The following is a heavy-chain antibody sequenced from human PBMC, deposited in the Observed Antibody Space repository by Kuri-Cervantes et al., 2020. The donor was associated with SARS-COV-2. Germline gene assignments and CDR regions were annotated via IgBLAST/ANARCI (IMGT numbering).Heavy chain of an antibody. CDR3: ARDGVSGYDHFDY. Sequence: ASVKVSCKASGYTFTSYGISWVRQAPGQGLEWMGWMNPNSGNTGYAQKFQGRVTMTRNTSISTAYMELSSLRSEDTAVYYCARDGVSGYDHFDYWGQGTLVTVSS. J-gene: IGHJ4*02. CDR1: GYTFTSYG. CDR2: MNPNSGNT. D-gene: IGHD5-12*01. V-gene: IGHV1-8*02.